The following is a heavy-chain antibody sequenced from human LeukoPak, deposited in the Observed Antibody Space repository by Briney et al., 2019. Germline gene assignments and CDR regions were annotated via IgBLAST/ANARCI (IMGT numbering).Heavy chain of an antibody. D-gene: IGHD6-13*01. CDR3: ARRLSSPDGGNWFDP. CDR2: IYYSGST. J-gene: IGHJ5*02. CDR1: GGSISSSSHN. Sequence: SETVSLTCIVSGGSISSSSHNWGWIRQPPGKGLEWIGSIYYSGSTYYNPSLKSRLTISVDTSKNQFSLKLSPVTAADTAVYYCARRLSSPDGGNWFDPWGQGTLVTVSS. V-gene: IGHV4-39*01.